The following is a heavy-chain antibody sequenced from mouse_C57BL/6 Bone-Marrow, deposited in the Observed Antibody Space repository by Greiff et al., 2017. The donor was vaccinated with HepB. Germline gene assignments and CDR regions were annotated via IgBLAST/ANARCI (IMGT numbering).Heavy chain of an antibody. J-gene: IGHJ3*01. CDR2: IYPRDGST. CDR1: GYTFTDHT. CDR3: AREEDSSGYGFAY. D-gene: IGHD3-2*02. V-gene: IGHV1-78*01. Sequence: VKLVESDAELVKPGASVKISCKVSGYTFTDHTIHWMKQRPEQGLEWIGYIYPRDGSTKYNEKFKGKATLTADKSSSTAYMQLNSLTSEDSAVYCCAREEDSSGYGFAYWGQGTLVTVSA.